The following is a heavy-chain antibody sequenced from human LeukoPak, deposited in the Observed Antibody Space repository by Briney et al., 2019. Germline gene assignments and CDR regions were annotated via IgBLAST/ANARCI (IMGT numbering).Heavy chain of an antibody. D-gene: IGHD1-1*01. Sequence: PGGPLRLSCAASGFAFTSHGMHWVRQAPGKGLEWVSVIWFDGSTQYYTDSVKGRFTISRDNSKNALFLQMHSLRDEDTAVYYCVRDPQIDWNRPSPLSWGQGTLVTVSS. CDR1: GFAFTSHG. J-gene: IGHJ5*02. CDR3: VRDPQIDWNRPSPLS. V-gene: IGHV3-33*01. CDR2: IWFDGSTQ.